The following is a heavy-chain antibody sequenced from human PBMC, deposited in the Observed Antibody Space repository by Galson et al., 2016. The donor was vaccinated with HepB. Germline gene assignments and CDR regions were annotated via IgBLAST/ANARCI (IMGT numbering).Heavy chain of an antibody. CDR2: ISSSGRPV. CDR1: GFTFSDYE. CDR3: ARGGPGYSYGTFYFDY. D-gene: IGHD5-18*01. Sequence: CLRLSCAVSGFTFSDYEMNWVRQAPGRGLEWVSYISSSGRPVYYADSVEGRVTIPRDNAKNSLYLQMNSLRAEDTAVYYCARGGPGYSYGTFYFDYWGQGTLVTVSS. J-gene: IGHJ4*02. V-gene: IGHV3-48*03.